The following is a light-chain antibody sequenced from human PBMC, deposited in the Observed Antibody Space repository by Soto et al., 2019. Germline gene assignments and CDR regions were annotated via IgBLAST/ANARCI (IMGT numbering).Light chain of an antibody. CDR1: NSDIGNYNI. CDR2: EVT. J-gene: IGLJ1*01. V-gene: IGLV2-23*02. CDR3: CSYAGSNVFV. Sequence: QSALTQPASVSGSPGQSITISCTGSNSDIGNYNIVSWYQQHPDKAPQLIIYEVTKRPSGVSNRFSGSKSGNTASLTISGLQAADEGDYHCCSYAGSNVFVLGTGTKV.